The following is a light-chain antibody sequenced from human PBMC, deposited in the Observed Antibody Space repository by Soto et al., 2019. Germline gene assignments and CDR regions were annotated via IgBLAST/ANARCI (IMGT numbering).Light chain of an antibody. V-gene: IGKV1-5*01. CDR3: QQYNSYSWK. J-gene: IGKJ1*01. CDR1: QSISSW. CDR2: DAS. Sequence: DIQMTQSPATRSASVGDRVTITFRASQSISSWLAWYQQKPGKAPKLLIYDASSLESGVPSRFSGSGSGTEFTLTISSLQPDDFATYYCQQYNSYSWKFGQGTKVDI.